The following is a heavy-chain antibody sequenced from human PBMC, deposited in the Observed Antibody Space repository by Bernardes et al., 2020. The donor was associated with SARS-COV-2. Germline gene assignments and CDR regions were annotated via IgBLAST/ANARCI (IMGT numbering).Heavy chain of an antibody. V-gene: IGHV1-58*01. Sequence: SVKVSCMASGFTFTSSAVQRVRQARGQRLEWIGWIVVGSGNTNYAQKFQERVTITRDMSTSTAYMELSSLRSEDTAVYYCAADGGYCSSTSCYLSPVNYYYYYGMDVWGQGTTVTVSS. J-gene: IGHJ6*02. CDR3: AADGGYCSSTSCYLSPVNYYYYYGMDV. D-gene: IGHD2-2*01. CDR2: IVVGSGNT. CDR1: GFTFTSSA.